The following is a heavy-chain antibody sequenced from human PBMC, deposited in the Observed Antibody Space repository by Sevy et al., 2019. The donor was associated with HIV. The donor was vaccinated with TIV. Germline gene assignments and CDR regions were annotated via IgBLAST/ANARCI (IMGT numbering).Heavy chain of an antibody. D-gene: IGHD2-8*01. CDR2: FSFGCGRI. V-gene: IGHV3-23*01. Sequence: GGYLRLSCEASGFTFSKYSMSWVRQAPGKGLEWVSTFSFGCGRINYADSVKGRFTISRDDSKNTLYLQMNSLRAEDTVVYYCAREGCTKPHDYWGQGTLVIVSS. CDR1: GFTFSKYS. CDR3: AREGCTKPHDY. J-gene: IGHJ4*02.